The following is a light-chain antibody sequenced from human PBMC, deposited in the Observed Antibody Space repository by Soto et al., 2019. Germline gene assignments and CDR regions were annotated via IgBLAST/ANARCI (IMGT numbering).Light chain of an antibody. CDR3: SSYTSSSPA. V-gene: IGLV2-14*01. CDR2: DVS. CDR1: SSDVGGYNY. J-gene: IGLJ2*01. Sequence: QYALTQPASVSGSPGQSITISCTGTSSDVGGYNYVSWYQQHPGKAPKLMIYDVSNRPSGVSNRFSGSKSGNTASLTISGLQAEDEADYYCSSYTSSSPAFGGGTKLTVL.